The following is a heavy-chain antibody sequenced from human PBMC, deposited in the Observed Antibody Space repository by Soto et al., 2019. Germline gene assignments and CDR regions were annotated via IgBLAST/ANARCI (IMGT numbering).Heavy chain of an antibody. J-gene: IGHJ5*02. Sequence: ASVKVSCKASGGTFNSYAISWVRQAPGQGLEWMGGIIPIFGTANYAQKFQGRVTITADESTSTAYMELSSLRSEDTAVYYCARDRGSGCFDPWGQGTLVTVHS. CDR1: GGTFNSYA. CDR3: ARDRGSGCFDP. D-gene: IGHD6-19*01. V-gene: IGHV1-69*13. CDR2: IIPIFGTA.